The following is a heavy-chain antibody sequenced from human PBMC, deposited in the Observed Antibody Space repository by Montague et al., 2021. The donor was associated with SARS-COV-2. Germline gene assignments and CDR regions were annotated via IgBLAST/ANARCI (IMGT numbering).Heavy chain of an antibody. D-gene: IGHD5-18*01. CDR1: GGPISGSSDY. CDR3: ARREYSYGWGD. Sequence: SEILSLTCTLTGGPISGSSDYWGWIRQSPGKGLEWIASVDYSGNTYYXPSLKSRLTISVDTSKNRFSLKLNSVTAADTALYYCARREYSYGWGDWGQGTLVTVSS. J-gene: IGHJ4*02. CDR2: VDYSGNT. V-gene: IGHV4-39*01.